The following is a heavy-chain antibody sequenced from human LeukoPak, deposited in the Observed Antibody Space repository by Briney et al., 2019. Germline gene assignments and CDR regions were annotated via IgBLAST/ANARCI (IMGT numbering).Heavy chain of an antibody. CDR1: GFTFNSYA. Sequence: GGSLRLSCAASGFTFNSYAMSWVRQAPGKGLEWVSVVSGSGATTFYADSVKGRFTISRDNSKSTLYLQMNSLRAEDTAVYYCAREVMAKRRAFDIWGQGTVVTVSS. CDR3: AREVMAKRRAFDI. D-gene: IGHD2-8*01. CDR2: VSGSGATT. V-gene: IGHV3-23*01. J-gene: IGHJ3*02.